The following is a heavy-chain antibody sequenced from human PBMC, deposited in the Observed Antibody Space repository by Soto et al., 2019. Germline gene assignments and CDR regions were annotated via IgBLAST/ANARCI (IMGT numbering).Heavy chain of an antibody. CDR3: ACNGGLDP. CDR2: ISTTSGYI. J-gene: IGHJ5*02. V-gene: IGHV3-21*01. D-gene: IGHD3-10*01. CDR1: GFPFSIYS. Sequence: NPGGSLRLSCAASGFPFSIYSMNWVRQAPGKGLEWVSSISTTSGYIYYADSVKGRFTISRDNAKNSLYLQMNSLRVEDTAVYYCACNGGLDPWGHGTLVTASP.